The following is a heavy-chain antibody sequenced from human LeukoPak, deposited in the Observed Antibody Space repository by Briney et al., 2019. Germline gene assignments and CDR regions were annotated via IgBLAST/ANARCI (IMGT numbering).Heavy chain of an antibody. CDR2: MNPNSGNT. D-gene: IGHD3-10*01. Sequence: GASVKVSCKASGYTFTSYDINWVRQATGQGLEWMGWMNPNSGNTGYAQKFQGRVTITRNTSISTAYMELSSLRSEDTAVYYCARVLRFGDENWFDPWGQGTLVTVSS. V-gene: IGHV1-8*03. CDR3: ARVLRFGDENWFDP. J-gene: IGHJ5*02. CDR1: GYTFTSYD.